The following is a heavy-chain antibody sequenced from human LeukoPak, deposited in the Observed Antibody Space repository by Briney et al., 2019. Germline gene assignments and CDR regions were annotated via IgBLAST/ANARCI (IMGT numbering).Heavy chain of an antibody. CDR3: ARERGRSYGSVPYCYYYMDV. V-gene: IGHV4-59*01. J-gene: IGHJ6*03. CDR2: IYYSGST. CDR1: GGSISSYY. Sequence: SETLSLTCTVSGGSISSYYWSWIRQPPGKGLEWIGYIYYSGSTNYNPSLKSRVTISVDTSKNQFSLKLSSVTAADTAVYYCARERGRSYGSVPYCYYYMDVWGKGTTVTVSS. D-gene: IGHD5-18*01.